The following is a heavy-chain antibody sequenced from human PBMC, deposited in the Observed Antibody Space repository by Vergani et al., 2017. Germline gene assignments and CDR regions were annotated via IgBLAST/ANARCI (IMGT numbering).Heavy chain of an antibody. V-gene: IGHV3-30*02. CDR2: IRYDASNK. J-gene: IGHJ4*02. Sequence: QVQLVESGGGVVQPGRSLRLSCAASGFPFSSYDMHWVRQAPGKGLEWVALIRYDASNKYYADSVKGRFTISRDNSKNTLYLQMNSLRAEDTAVYYCAKDLHDSSGYYPDYWGQGTLVTVSS. D-gene: IGHD3-22*01. CDR1: GFPFSSYD. CDR3: AKDLHDSSGYYPDY.